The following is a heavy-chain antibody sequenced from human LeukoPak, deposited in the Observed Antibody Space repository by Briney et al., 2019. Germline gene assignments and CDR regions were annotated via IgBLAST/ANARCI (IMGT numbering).Heavy chain of an antibody. J-gene: IGHJ4*02. CDR2: INYSGST. CDR3: ARDWRDSGGLDY. D-gene: IGHD1-26*01. CDR1: GGSISSSSYY. Sequence: PSETLSLTCTVSGGSISSSSYYWGWIRQPPGKGLEWIGSINYSGSTYYNPSLKSRVTISVDTSKNQFSLKLTSVTAADTAVYFCARDWRDSGGLDYWGQGTLVTVSS. V-gene: IGHV4-39*07.